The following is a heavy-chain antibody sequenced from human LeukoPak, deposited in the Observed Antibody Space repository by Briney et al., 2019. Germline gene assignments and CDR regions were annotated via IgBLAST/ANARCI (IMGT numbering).Heavy chain of an antibody. CDR2: ISSSSYI. CDR1: GFTFSSYS. D-gene: IGHD6-19*01. CDR3: ARRWQWLVRADAFDI. J-gene: IGHJ3*02. V-gene: IGHV3-21*01. Sequence: GGSLRLSCAASGFTFSSYSMNWVRQAPGKGLEWVSSISSSSYIYYADSVKGRFTISRDNAKNSLYLQMNSLRAEDTAVYYCARRWQWLVRADAFDIWGQGTMVTVSS.